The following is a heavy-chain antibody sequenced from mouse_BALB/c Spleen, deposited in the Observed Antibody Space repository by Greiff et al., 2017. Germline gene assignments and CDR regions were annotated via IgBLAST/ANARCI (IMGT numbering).Heavy chain of an antibody. V-gene: IGHV5-12-2*01. D-gene: IGHD6-1*01. J-gene: IGHJ4*01. CDR1: GFTFSSYT. CDR2: ISNGGGST. CDR3: ARRGSYGAMDY. Sequence: DVKLVESGGGLVQPGGSLKLSCAASGFTFSSYTMSWVRQTPEKRLEWVAYISNGGGSTYYPDTVKGRFTISRDNAKNTLYLQMSSLKSEDTAMYYCARRGSYGAMDYWGQGTSVTVSS.